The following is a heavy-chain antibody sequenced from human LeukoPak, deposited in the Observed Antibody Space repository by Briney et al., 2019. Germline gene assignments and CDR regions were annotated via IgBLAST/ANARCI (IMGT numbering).Heavy chain of an antibody. V-gene: IGHV4-34*01. CDR3: ARKGVGYYDSSGYYQTSVLDY. CDR1: GFTFSSYS. J-gene: IGHJ4*02. D-gene: IGHD3-22*01. CDR2: INHSGST. Sequence: GSLRLSSAASGFTFSSYSMNWIRQPPGKGLEWIGEINHSGSTNYNPSLKSRVTISVDTSKNQFSLKLSSVTAADTAVYYCARKGVGYYDSSGYYQTSVLDYWGQGTLVTVSS.